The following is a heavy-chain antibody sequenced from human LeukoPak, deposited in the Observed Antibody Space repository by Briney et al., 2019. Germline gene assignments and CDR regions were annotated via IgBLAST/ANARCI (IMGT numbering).Heavy chain of an antibody. V-gene: IGHV3-48*03. J-gene: IGHJ4*02. Sequence: GGSLRLSCAASGFTFSFYEMNWVRQAPGKGLEWVSYISSGGSTIYYADSVKGRFTISRDNAKNSLYLQMNSLRAEDTAVYYCARVFGEPRPIDYWGQGTLVTVSS. CDR2: ISSGGSTI. CDR3: ARVFGEPRPIDY. D-gene: IGHD3-10*02. CDR1: GFTFSFYE.